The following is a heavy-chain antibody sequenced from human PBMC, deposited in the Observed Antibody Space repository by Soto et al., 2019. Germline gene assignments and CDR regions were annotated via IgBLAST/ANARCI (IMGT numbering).Heavy chain of an antibody. CDR2: IIPIFGTA. D-gene: IGHD3-22*01. CDR1: GGTFSSYA. J-gene: IGHJ3*02. Sequence: SVKVSCKASGGTFSSYAISRVRQAPGQGLEWMGGIIPIFGTANYAQKFQGRVTITADESTSTAYMELSSLRSEDTAVYYCARDVYYYDSSGYYHDAFDIWGKGTMAT. V-gene: IGHV1-69*13. CDR3: ARDVYYYDSSGYYHDAFDI.